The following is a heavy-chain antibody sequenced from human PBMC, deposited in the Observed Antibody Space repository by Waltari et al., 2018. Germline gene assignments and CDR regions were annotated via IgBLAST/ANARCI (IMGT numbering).Heavy chain of an antibody. J-gene: IGHJ5*02. V-gene: IGHV1-46*01. CDR2: IKPSDGSV. CDR1: GYTFTNYY. D-gene: IGHD2-15*01. Sequence: QVQLVQSGAEVKKPGASVKVSCKASGYTFTNYYMHWVRQAPGQGLEWMGIIKPSDGSVTYAQKFQGRVTMTRDTSTSTVYMELSSLRSEDTAVYYCARGCSGGSCYSPWGQGTLVTVSS. CDR3: ARGCSGGSCYSP.